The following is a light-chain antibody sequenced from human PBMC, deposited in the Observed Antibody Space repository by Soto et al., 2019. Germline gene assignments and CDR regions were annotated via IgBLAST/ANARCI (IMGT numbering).Light chain of an antibody. Sequence: IVLTQSPGTLSLSPGERATLSCRASQSFSSNLAWYQQNPGQAPRXLIYGASSRASGIPDRFSGSASGTDLTLTISRLEPEDFAVYYCQQYGSSIIFGQGTLLE. CDR3: QQYGSSII. V-gene: IGKV3-20*01. CDR1: QSFSSN. CDR2: GAS. J-gene: IGKJ5*01.